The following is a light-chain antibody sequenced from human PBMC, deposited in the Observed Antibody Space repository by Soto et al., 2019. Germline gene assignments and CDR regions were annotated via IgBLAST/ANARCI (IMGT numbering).Light chain of an antibody. CDR2: DAS. V-gene: IGKV1-5*01. Sequence: DIQMTQSPTTLSASVGDRVIITCRASQRMSAWLAWYQQQPGKAPTLLIYDASSLENGVPSRFSGSGSGTEFTLTISSLQPDDFATYYCQQYDTYPWTFGQGTKVDIK. J-gene: IGKJ1*01. CDR3: QQYDTYPWT. CDR1: QRMSAW.